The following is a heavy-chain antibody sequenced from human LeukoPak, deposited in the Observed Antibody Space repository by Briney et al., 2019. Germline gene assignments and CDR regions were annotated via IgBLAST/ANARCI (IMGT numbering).Heavy chain of an antibody. V-gene: IGHV1-46*01. CDR2: INPSGGST. CDR3: ARGSWTFDP. CDR1: GNTFTSYD. J-gene: IGHJ5*02. D-gene: IGHD1-1*01. Sequence: GASVKVSCKASGNTFTSYDINWVRQAPGQGLEWMGIINPSGGSTSYAQKFQGRVTMTRDTSTSTVYMELSSLRSEDTAVYYCARGSWTFDPWGQGTLVTVSS.